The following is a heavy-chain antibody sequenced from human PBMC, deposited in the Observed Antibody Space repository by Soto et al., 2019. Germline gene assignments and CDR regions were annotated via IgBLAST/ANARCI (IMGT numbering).Heavy chain of an antibody. Sequence: SETLSLTCTVSGDSVSNSGYYWGWIRQSPGKRLEWIGSVSFSGSKYYNPSPRSRVTFSVDTSKTLISLKLRSVTAADTAVYYCARGSTWQGRDWFDPWGQGTLVTVSS. CDR2: VSFSGSK. CDR1: GDSVSNSGYY. D-gene: IGHD6-13*01. J-gene: IGHJ5*02. CDR3: ARGSTWQGRDWFDP. V-gene: IGHV4-39*01.